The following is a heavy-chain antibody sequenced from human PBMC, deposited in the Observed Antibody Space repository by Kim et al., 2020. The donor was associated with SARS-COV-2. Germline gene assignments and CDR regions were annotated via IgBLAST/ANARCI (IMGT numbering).Heavy chain of an antibody. V-gene: IGHV3-74*01. Sequence: VKGRFTISRDNAKNTLYLQMNSLRAEDTAVYYCASFCSGGSCYDYYGMDVWGQGTTVTVSS. J-gene: IGHJ6*02. D-gene: IGHD2-15*01. CDR3: ASFCSGGSCYDYYGMDV.